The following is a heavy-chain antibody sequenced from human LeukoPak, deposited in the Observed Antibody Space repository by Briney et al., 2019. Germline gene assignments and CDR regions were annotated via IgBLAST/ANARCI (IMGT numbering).Heavy chain of an antibody. J-gene: IGHJ3*02. CDR1: GGSISSYY. CDR2: IYYSGST. Sequence: SETLSLTCTVSGGSISSYYWGWIRQPPGKGLEWIGSIYYSGSTYYNPSLKSRVTISVDTSKNQFSLKLSSVTAADTAVYYCASPLRHDAFDIWGQGTMVTVSS. CDR3: ASPLRHDAFDI. D-gene: IGHD5-12*01. V-gene: IGHV4-39*01.